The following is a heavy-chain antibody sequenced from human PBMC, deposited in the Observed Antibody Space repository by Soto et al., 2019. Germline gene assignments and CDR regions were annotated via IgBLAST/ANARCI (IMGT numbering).Heavy chain of an antibody. CDR3: TTDYYGSQNN. D-gene: IGHD3-10*01. Sequence: GPLRLSCRSSGITFSGYWRQWLRQVPGKGPVWVSRISNDGSITNYADSVKGRFTISRDNAKHTMYLQMSSLSAEDTAVYYCTTDYYGSQNNWGQGTLVTVSS. CDR1: GITFSGYW. CDR2: ISNDGSIT. J-gene: IGHJ4*02. V-gene: IGHV3-74*01.